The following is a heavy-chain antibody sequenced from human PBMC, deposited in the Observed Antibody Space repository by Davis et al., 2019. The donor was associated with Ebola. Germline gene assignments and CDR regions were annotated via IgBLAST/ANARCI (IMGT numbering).Heavy chain of an antibody. CDR2: IYHRGRT. CDR1: GGSITSSSYF. J-gene: IGHJ5*02. V-gene: IGHV4-39*01. D-gene: IGHD2-21*02. CDR3: ARLPIVVVTMGWFDP. Sequence: MPSETLSLTCTVSGGSITSSSYFWGWIRQPPGKGLEWIGSIYHRGRTYYSPSFEGRVTISVDTPNNQFSLRLSSVTAADTAMYYCARLPIVVVTMGWFDPWGQGTLVTVSS.